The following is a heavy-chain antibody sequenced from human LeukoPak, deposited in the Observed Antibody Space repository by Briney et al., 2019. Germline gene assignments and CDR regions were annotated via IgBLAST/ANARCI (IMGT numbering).Heavy chain of an antibody. D-gene: IGHD3-22*01. V-gene: IGHV4-59*01. CDR3: ARRSENYDSSGYYLTYMDV. Sequence: SETLSLTCTVSGGSISSYYWSWIRQPPGKGLEWIGYIYYSGSTNYNPSLKSRVAISVDTSKNQFSLKLSSVTAADTAVYYCARRSENYDSSGYYLTYMDVWGKGTTVTVSS. J-gene: IGHJ6*03. CDR1: GGSISSYY. CDR2: IYYSGST.